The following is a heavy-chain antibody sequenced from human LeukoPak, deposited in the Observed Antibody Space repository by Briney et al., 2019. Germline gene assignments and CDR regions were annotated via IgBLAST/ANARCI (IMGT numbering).Heavy chain of an antibody. CDR3: ARYRGGGDYDF. J-gene: IGHJ4*02. D-gene: IGHD4-17*01. CDR1: GFTFSSYW. CDR2: IKQDGNVT. V-gene: IGHV3-7*04. Sequence: GGSLRLSCAASGFTFSSYWMTWVRQAPGKGLEWVATIKQDGNVTYYLDSVNGRFTISRDNAKNSLYLQMSSLRAEDTAVYFCARYRGGGDYDFWGQGTLVTVSS.